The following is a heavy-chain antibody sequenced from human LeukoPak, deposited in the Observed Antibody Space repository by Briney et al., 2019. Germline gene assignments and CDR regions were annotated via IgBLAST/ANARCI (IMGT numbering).Heavy chain of an antibody. V-gene: IGHV3-64*01. Sequence: GGSLRLSCAASGFTFSSYAMHWVRRAPGKGLEYVSAISSNGSSTYYANSVKGRFTISRDNSKNTPYLQMGSLRAEDMAVYYCARDDCSSTSCPAQFDYWGQGTLVTVSS. D-gene: IGHD2-2*01. CDR3: ARDDCSSTSCPAQFDY. CDR2: ISSNGSST. CDR1: GFTFSSYA. J-gene: IGHJ4*02.